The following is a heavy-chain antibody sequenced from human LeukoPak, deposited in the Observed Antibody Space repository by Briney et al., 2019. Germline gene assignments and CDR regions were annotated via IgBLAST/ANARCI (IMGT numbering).Heavy chain of an antibody. D-gene: IGHD6-13*01. CDR2: VYYSGST. V-gene: IGHV4-59*01. CDR3: ARDSPDIYSSSWYTDRSIWYYGMDV. J-gene: IGHJ6*02. Sequence: SETLSLTCTVSGGSISSYYWSWIRQRPGKGLEWIGYVYYSGSTNYNPSLKSRVTISVDTSKNQFSLKLSSVTAADTAVYYCARDSPDIYSSSWYTDRSIWYYGMDVWGQGTTVTVSS. CDR1: GGSISSYY.